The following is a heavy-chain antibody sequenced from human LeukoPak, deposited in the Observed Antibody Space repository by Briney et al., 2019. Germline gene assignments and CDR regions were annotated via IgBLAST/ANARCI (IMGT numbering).Heavy chain of an antibody. CDR1: GFTFSSYG. Sequence: GGSLRLSCAASGFTFSSYGMHWVRQAPGKGLEWVAFIRYDGSNKYYADSVKGRFNISIDNSKNTLNRQMDSLRAEDTAVYFCANREVADYWGQGTLVTVSS. V-gene: IGHV3-30*02. J-gene: IGHJ4*02. CDR3: ANREVADY. CDR2: IRYDGSNK. D-gene: IGHD5-12*01.